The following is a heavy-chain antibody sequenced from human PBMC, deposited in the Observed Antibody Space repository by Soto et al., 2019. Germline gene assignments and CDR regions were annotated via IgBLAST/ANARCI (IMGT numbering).Heavy chain of an antibody. J-gene: IGHJ3*02. Sequence: SVKVSCKASGFTFTSSAVQWVRQARGQRLEWIGWIVAGSGNTNYAQKFQERVTITRDMSTSTAYMDLSSLRSDDTAVYYCAASTTVVTGAFDIWGQGTMVTVSS. V-gene: IGHV1-58*01. CDR1: GFTFTSSA. CDR2: IVAGSGNT. CDR3: AASTTVVTGAFDI. D-gene: IGHD4-17*01.